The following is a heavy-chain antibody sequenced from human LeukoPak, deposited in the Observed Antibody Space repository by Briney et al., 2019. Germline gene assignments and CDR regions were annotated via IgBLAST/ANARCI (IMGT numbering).Heavy chain of an antibody. CDR2: INHSGST. D-gene: IGHD2-8*01. CDR1: GGSFSGYY. CDR3: AGGYCTKGVCSRSGMDV. Sequence: SETLSLTCAVYGGSFSGYYWSWIRQPPGKGLEWIGEINHSGSTNYNPSLKSRVTISIDTSKNQFSLKLSSVTAADTAVYYCAGGYCTKGVCSRSGMDVWGQGTTVTVSS. V-gene: IGHV4-34*01. J-gene: IGHJ6*02.